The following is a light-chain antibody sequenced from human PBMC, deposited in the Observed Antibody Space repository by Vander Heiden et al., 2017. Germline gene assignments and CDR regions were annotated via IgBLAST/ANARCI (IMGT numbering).Light chain of an antibody. CDR1: QSISSY. Sequence: DIQMTQSPSSLSASVGDRVTITCRASQSISSYLNWYQQKPGKAPKLLIYAASSLQSGVPSRFSGSGSGRDFTLTISSRQPEDFAAYYCQQTDSNPQRTFGQGTKVEIK. J-gene: IGKJ1*01. V-gene: IGKV1-39*01. CDR3: QQTDSNPQRT. CDR2: AAS.